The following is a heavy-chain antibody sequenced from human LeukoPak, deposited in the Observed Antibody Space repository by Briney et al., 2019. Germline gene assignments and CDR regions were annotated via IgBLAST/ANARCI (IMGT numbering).Heavy chain of an antibody. V-gene: IGHV4-59*12. CDR3: ARRVVGAPLDY. CDR1: GGSISTYY. Sequence: SETLSLTCTVSGGSISTYYWSWIRQPPGKGLEWIGYIYYTGSTSYNPSLKSRVTMSLDASKNQFSLELNSVTAADTAVYYCARRVVGAPLDYWGQGTLVTVSS. J-gene: IGHJ4*02. CDR2: IYYTGST. D-gene: IGHD1-26*01.